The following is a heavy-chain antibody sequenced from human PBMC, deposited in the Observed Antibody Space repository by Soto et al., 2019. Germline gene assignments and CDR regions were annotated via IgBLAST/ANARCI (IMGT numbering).Heavy chain of an antibody. Sequence: SETLSLTCTVSGGSISSYYWSWIRQPPGKGLEWIGYIYYSGSTNYNPSLKSRVTISVDTSKNQFSLKLSSVTAADTAVYYCARVGSSSWPNLFFDYWGQGTLVTVSS. CDR2: IYYSGST. CDR1: GGSISSYY. D-gene: IGHD6-13*01. CDR3: ARVGSSSWPNLFFDY. V-gene: IGHV4-59*01. J-gene: IGHJ4*02.